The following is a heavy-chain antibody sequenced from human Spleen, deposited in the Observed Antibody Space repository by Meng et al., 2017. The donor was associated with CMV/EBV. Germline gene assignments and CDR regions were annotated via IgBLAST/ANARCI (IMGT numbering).Heavy chain of an antibody. CDR1: GGSFSGYS. J-gene: IGHJ3*02. Sequence: SQTLSLTCAVYGGSFSGYSWNWIRQPPGKGLEWIGEIRESETADYNSSLKSRVTISVDTSKHQFSLNLTSVTAADTAVYYCARELRFLEWLLIENPFDIWGQGTMVTVSS. D-gene: IGHD3-3*01. CDR2: IRESETA. CDR3: ARELRFLEWLLIENPFDI. V-gene: IGHV4-34*01.